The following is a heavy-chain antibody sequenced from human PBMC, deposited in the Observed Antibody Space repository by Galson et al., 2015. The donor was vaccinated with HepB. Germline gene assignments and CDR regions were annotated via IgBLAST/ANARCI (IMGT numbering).Heavy chain of an antibody. D-gene: IGHD6-19*01. V-gene: IGHV1-69*04. CDR2: IIPILGIA. Sequence: SCKASGGTFSSYTISWVRQAPGQGLEWMGRIIPILGIANYAQKFQGRVTMTRDTSISTAYMELSRLRSDDTAVYYCARDKRGSSGWYGCDYWGQGTLVTVSS. CDR1: GGTFSSYT. J-gene: IGHJ4*02. CDR3: ARDKRGSSGWYGCDY.